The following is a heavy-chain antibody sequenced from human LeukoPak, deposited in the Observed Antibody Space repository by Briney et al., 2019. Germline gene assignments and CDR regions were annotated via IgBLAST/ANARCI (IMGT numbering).Heavy chain of an antibody. CDR3: AELGITMIGGV. Sequence: PGGSLRLSCAASGFTFSDYSMNWVRQAPGKGLEWISYISSTSNTIYYADSVKGRFTISRDNAKNSLYLQMNSLRAEDTAVYYCAELGITMIGGVWGKGTTVTISS. CDR2: ISSTSNTI. V-gene: IGHV3-48*01. J-gene: IGHJ6*04. D-gene: IGHD3-10*02. CDR1: GFTFSDYS.